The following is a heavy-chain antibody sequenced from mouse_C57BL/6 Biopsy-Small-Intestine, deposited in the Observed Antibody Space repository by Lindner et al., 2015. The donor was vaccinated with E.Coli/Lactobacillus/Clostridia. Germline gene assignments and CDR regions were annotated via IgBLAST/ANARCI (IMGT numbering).Heavy chain of an antibody. CDR2: ISSGGSYT. CDR1: GFTFSSYG. Sequence: VQLQESGGDLVKPGGSLKLSCAASGFTFSSYGMSWVRQTPDKRLEWVATISSGGSYTYYPDSVKGRFTISRDNAKNTLYLRMSSLKSEDTAMYYCARQGYYGSSWYFDVWGTGTTVTVSS. D-gene: IGHD1-1*01. CDR3: ARQGYYGSSWYFDV. V-gene: IGHV5-6*01. J-gene: IGHJ1*03.